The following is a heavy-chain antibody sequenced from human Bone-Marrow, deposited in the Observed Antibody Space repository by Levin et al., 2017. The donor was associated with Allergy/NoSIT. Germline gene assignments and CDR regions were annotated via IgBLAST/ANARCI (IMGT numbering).Heavy chain of an antibody. CDR1: GGSFSGYY. CDR3: ARGRYSYGYRYFDY. V-gene: IGHV4-34*01. Sequence: SETLSLTCAVYGGSFSGYYWSWIRQPPGKGLEWIGEINHSGSTNYNPSLKSRVTISVDTSKNQFSLKLSSVTAADTAVYYCARGRYSYGYRYFDYWGQGTLVTVSS. D-gene: IGHD5-18*01. J-gene: IGHJ4*02. CDR2: INHSGST.